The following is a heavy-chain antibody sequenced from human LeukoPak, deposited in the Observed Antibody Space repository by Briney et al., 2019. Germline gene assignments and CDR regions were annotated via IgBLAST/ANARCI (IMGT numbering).Heavy chain of an antibody. J-gene: IGHJ4*02. D-gene: IGHD6-6*01. CDR1: GGSFSGYY. V-gene: IGHV4-34*01. Sequence: PSETLSLTCAVYGGSFSGYYWSWIRQPPGKGLEWIGEINHSGSTNYNPSLKSRVTISVDTSKNQFSLKLSSVTAADTAVYYCAREILSSIAARPVDYWGQGTLVTVSS. CDR3: AREILSSIAARPVDY. CDR2: INHSGST.